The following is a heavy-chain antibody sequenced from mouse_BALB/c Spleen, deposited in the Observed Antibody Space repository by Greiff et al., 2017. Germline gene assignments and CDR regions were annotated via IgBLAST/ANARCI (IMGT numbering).Heavy chain of an antibody. Sequence: VKLVESGPDLVAPSQSLSITCTVSGFSLTSYGVHWVRQPPGKGLEWLVVIWSDGSTTYNSALKSRLSISKDNSKSQVFLKMNSLQTDDTAMYYCARQVHYYGYYAMDYWGQGTSVTVSS. D-gene: IGHD1-2*01. CDR2: IWSDGST. CDR1: GFSLTSYG. V-gene: IGHV2-6-2*01. J-gene: IGHJ4*01. CDR3: ARQVHYYGYYAMDY.